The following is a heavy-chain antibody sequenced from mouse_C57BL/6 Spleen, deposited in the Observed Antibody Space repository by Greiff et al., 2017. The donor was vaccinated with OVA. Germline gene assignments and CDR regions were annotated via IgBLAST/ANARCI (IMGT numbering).Heavy chain of an antibody. CDR2: IYPRDGST. CDR1: GYTFTDHT. D-gene: IGHD2-3*01. V-gene: IGHV1-78*01. Sequence: VKLMESDAELVKPGASVKISCKVSGYTFTDHTIHWMKQRPEQGLEWIGYIYPRDGSTKYNEKFKGKATLTADKSSSTAYMQLNSLTSEDSAVYFCARRDDGYLYAMDYWGQGTSVTVSS. J-gene: IGHJ4*01. CDR3: ARRDDGYLYAMDY.